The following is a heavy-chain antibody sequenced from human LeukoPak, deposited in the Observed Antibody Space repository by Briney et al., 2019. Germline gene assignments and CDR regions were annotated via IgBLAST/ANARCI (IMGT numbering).Heavy chain of an antibody. Sequence: PGGSLRLSCAASGFTFSSFAMTWVRQAPGKGLEWVSGISGSGGSTYYANSVKGRFTISRDNSKNTLYLQMDSLRAEDTAIYYCAKHTGRRAFDFWGQGTMVTVSS. CDR2: ISGSGGST. D-gene: IGHD7-27*01. V-gene: IGHV3-23*01. CDR3: AKHTGRRAFDF. J-gene: IGHJ3*01. CDR1: GFTFSSFA.